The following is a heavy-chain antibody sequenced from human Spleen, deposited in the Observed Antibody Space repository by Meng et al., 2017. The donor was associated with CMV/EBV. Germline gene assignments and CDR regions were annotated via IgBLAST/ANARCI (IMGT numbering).Heavy chain of an antibody. J-gene: IGHJ5*02. Sequence: GESLKISCAASGFTFSSYGMHWVRQAPGKGLEWVAFIRYDGSNKYYADSVKGRFTISRDNAKNTLYLQMHSLGAEDTAVYYCAREDIAVGATGAWGQGTLVTVSS. CDR1: GFTFSSYG. CDR2: IRYDGSNK. CDR3: AREDIAVGATGA. D-gene: IGHD6-19*01. V-gene: IGHV3-30*02.